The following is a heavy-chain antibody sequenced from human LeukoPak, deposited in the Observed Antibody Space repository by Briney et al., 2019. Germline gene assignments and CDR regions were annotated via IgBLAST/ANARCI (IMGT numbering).Heavy chain of an antibody. D-gene: IGHD2-15*01. CDR1: GGSISSYY. V-gene: IGHV4-59*01. J-gene: IGHJ4*02. Sequence: PSETLSLTCTVSGGSISSYYWSWIRQPPGKGLEWIGYIYYSGSTNHNPSLKSRVTISVDRSKNQFSLKLSSVTAADTAVYYCAREKSPDYCSGASCYFDYWGQGTLVTVSP. CDR2: IYYSGST. CDR3: AREKSPDYCSGASCYFDY.